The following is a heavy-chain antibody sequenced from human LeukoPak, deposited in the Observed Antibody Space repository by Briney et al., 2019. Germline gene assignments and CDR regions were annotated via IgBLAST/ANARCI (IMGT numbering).Heavy chain of an antibody. D-gene: IGHD5-12*01. V-gene: IGHV3-7*03. CDR1: GFTLSTYW. CDR2: IKKDGSET. Sequence: PGGSLRLSCAASGFTLSTYWMSWVRQVPGKGLEWVANIKKDGSETYYVDSVKGRFTISRDNAKNSLYLQMNSLRAEDTAIYHYAKGRYSGTTYYFDYWGQGTLVTVSS. J-gene: IGHJ4*02. CDR3: AKGRYSGTTYYFDY.